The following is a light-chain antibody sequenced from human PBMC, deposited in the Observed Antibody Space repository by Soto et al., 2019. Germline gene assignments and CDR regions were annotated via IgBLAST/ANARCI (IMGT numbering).Light chain of an antibody. Sequence: DIVMSQSPLSLPVTPGEPASMSCRYSQSLQHSSGNNYLDWYVQKPGQSPQLLIYWGSSRASGVPYRCSGSGSGTDFTLTISRVEAEDVGIYYCMQGQRAPITFGQGTRLEIK. V-gene: IGKV2-28*01. CDR1: QSLQHSSGNNY. CDR3: MQGQRAPIT. CDR2: WGS. J-gene: IGKJ5*01.